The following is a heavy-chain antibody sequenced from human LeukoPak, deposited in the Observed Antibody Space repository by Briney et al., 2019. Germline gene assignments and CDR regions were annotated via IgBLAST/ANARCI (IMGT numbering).Heavy chain of an antibody. D-gene: IGHD2-21*02. V-gene: IGHV3-30*03. CDR3: ARDSVGTTTSQYGMDV. Sequence: PGGSLRLSCAASGFTFTCCGMHWVRQAPGKGLEWLAVISYHGSNIYYADSVKGRFTISRDNSKNTVHLQMDSLRADDTAVYYCARDSVGTTTSQYGMDVWGQGTTVIVSS. CDR1: GFTFTCCG. CDR2: ISYHGSNI. J-gene: IGHJ6*02.